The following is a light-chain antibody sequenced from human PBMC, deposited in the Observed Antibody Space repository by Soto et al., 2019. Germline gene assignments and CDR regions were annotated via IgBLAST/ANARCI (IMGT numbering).Light chain of an antibody. CDR2: AAS. J-gene: IGKJ2*01. V-gene: IGKV1-8*01. CDR3: QQYYSYTGT. CDR1: QGISSY. Sequence: AIRMTQSPSSLSASTGDRVTITCRASQGISSYLAWYQQKPGKAPKLLIYAASTLQSGVPSRFSGSGSGTDFTLTISCLQSEDFATYYCQQYYSYTGTFCQGTKLEIK.